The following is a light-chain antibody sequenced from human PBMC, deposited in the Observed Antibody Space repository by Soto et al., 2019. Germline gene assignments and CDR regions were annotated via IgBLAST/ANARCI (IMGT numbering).Light chain of an antibody. CDR3: ATWDSSPSAGV. J-gene: IGLJ2*01. V-gene: IGLV1-51*01. Sequence: QSVLTQPPSVSGAPGQRVTISCSGSSTNIGNNYVSWYQHLPGTAPKLLIYDNTERPSGIPDRFSGSKSGTSATLGITGLQTGDEADYYCATWDSSPSAGVFGGGTKLTVL. CDR1: STNIGNNY. CDR2: DNT.